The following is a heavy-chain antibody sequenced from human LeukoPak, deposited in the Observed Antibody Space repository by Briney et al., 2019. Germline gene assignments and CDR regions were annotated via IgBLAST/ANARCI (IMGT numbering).Heavy chain of an antibody. Sequence: SETLSLTCTVSGGSISSYYWSWIRQPPGKGLEWIGYIYYSGSTNYNPSLKSRVTISVDTSKNQFSLKLSSVTAADAAVYYCARDSSVWNYGRFDPWGQGTLVTVSS. CDR2: IYYSGST. D-gene: IGHD1-7*01. J-gene: IGHJ5*02. CDR3: ARDSSVWNYGRFDP. V-gene: IGHV4-59*01. CDR1: GGSISSYY.